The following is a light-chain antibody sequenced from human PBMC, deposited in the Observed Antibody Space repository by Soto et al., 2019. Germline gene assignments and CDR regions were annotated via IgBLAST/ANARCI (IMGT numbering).Light chain of an antibody. J-gene: IGKJ2*01. Sequence: EIVLTQSPGTLSLSPGERATPSCRASQSVSGTYLAWYRHKPGQAPRLLVYGASSRAAGIPDRFSGSGSGTDFTLTISRLEPEDLAVYYCHHYGSSRHTFGQGTKVDIK. CDR2: GAS. CDR3: HHYGSSRHT. CDR1: QSVSGTY. V-gene: IGKV3-20*01.